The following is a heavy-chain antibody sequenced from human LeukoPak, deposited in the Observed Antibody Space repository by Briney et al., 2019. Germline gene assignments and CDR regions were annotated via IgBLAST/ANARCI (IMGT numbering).Heavy chain of an antibody. CDR3: ARGGRIAASIPFDP. D-gene: IGHD6-6*01. CDR1: GGSISSSSYY. Sequence: SETLSLTCTVSGGSISSSSYYWGWIRQPPGKGLEWIGSIYYSGSTYYNPSLKSRVTISVDTSKTQFSLKLSSVTAADTAVYYCARGGRIAASIPFDPWGQGTLVTVSS. CDR2: IYYSGST. J-gene: IGHJ5*02. V-gene: IGHV4-39*07.